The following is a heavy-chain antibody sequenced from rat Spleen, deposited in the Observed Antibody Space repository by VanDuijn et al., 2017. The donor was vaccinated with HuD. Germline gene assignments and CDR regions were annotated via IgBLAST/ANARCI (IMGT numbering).Heavy chain of an antibody. CDR2: IVYDGTRT. V-gene: IGHV5S10*01. CDR1: GFSFSDYN. D-gene: IGHD1-4*01. J-gene: IGHJ2*01. CDR3: ARWTYTRRGIDY. Sequence: EVQLVESGGGLVQPGRSLILSCAASGFSFSDYNMAWVRQAPKKGLEWVATIVYDGTRTYFRDSVKGRFTLSRDNTKSTLYLQMDSLRSEDTATYYCARWTYTRRGIDYWGQGVMVTVSS.